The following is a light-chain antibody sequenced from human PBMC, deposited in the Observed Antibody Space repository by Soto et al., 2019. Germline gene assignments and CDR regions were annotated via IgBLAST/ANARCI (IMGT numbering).Light chain of an antibody. CDR1: QTLLHSNGNNF. V-gene: IGKV2-28*01. J-gene: IGKJ1*01. CDR2: LGS. Sequence: DIVMTQSPLSLPVTPGEPASISCRSSQTLLHSNGNNFLEGYLQKPGQSPQLLIHLGSNRASGVHDRFSGSGSGTDVTLKISRVEAEDLGVYYCMQTLQTPWTFGQGTTVEIK. CDR3: MQTLQTPWT.